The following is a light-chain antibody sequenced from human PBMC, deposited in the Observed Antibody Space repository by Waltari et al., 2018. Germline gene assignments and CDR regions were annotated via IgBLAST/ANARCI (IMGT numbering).Light chain of an antibody. CDR1: QDISTW. CDR2: QAS. V-gene: IGKV1-5*03. Sequence: IQMTQSPSTLSASVGDRVIITCRASQDISTWLSWFQQKPGKAPKLLIYQASTLQSGVPSRFSGSKSGTEFTLTISSLQPDDFATYYCKQCKNSRTFGHGTRVEVK. CDR3: KQCKNSRT. J-gene: IGKJ1*01.